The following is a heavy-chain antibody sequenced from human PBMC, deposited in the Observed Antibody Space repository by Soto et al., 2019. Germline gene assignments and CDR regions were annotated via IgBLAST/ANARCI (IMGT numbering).Heavy chain of an antibody. CDR2: ISSRGDII. D-gene: IGHD3-22*01. CDR3: ERDLGYYDSSGYFDY. V-gene: IGHV3-11*01. J-gene: IGHJ4*02. Sequence: PGGSLRLSCAVSGFIFSDYYMSWIRQAPGKGLEWVSYISSRGDIIYYADSVKGRFTISRDNAKNSLYLQMNSLRAEDTAVYYCERDLGYYDSSGYFDYWGQGTLVTVSS. CDR1: GFIFSDYY.